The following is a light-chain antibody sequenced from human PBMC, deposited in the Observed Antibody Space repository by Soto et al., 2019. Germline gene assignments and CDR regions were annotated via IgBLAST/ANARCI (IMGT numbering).Light chain of an antibody. Sequence: DIQMTQSPSTLSSSVGDRVTITCWASHSISVWLAWYQQKPGKAPKLLIYQASTLESGVPSRFSGRGSGTDFTLTISSLQPDDFATYYCQQYYTYPYTFGQGTKLEIK. J-gene: IGKJ2*01. CDR3: QQYYTYPYT. V-gene: IGKV1-5*03. CDR2: QAS. CDR1: HSISVW.